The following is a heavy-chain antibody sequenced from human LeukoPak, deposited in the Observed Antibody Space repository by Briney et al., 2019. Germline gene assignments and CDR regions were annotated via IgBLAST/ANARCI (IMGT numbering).Heavy chain of an antibody. D-gene: IGHD3-10*01. CDR2: IASSGSHT. CDR3: ARAQTMLWEFDAFDI. V-gene: IGHV3-11*06. J-gene: IGHJ3*02. CDR1: GFTFSNYY. Sequence: GGSLRLSCAASGFTFSNYYMSWVRQAPGKGLEWVSHIASSGSHTIYADSVKGRFTISRDNAKNSLFLQMNSLRDEDTAVYSCARAQTMLWEFDAFDIWGRGTKVTVSS.